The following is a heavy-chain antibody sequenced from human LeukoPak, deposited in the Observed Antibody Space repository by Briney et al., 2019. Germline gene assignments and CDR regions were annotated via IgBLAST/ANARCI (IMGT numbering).Heavy chain of an antibody. V-gene: IGHV3-48*01. CDR1: GFTFSTYS. D-gene: IGHD2-15*01. CDR3: ARTPGYCSGGNCYRYFQN. CDR2: ISHDGSTA. Sequence: GGSLRLCCAASGFTFSTYSMDWVRQTPGKGLEWISYISHDGSTAYYADSVKGRFTISRDNAKNSLYLQMNSLRAEDTAVYYCARTPGYCSGGNCYRYFQNWGQGTLVTVSS. J-gene: IGHJ1*01.